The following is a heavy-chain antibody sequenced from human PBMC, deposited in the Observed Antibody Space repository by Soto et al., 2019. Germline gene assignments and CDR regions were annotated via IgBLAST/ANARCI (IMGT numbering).Heavy chain of an antibody. V-gene: IGHV1-69*01. D-gene: IGHD3-22*01. CDR3: ARESRYYYDSSGFNGFDP. CDR2: IIPIFGTA. J-gene: IGHJ5*02. Sequence: QVQLVQSGAEVKKPGSSVKVSCKASGGTFSSYAISWVRQAPGQGLEWMGGIIPIFGTANYAQKFQGRVTITADESTSTAYMELSSLRSEDTDVYYCARESRYYYDSSGFNGFDPWGQGTLVTVSS. CDR1: GGTFSSYA.